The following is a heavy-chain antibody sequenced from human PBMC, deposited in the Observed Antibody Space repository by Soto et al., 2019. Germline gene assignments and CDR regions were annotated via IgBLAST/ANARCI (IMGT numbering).Heavy chain of an antibody. Sequence: ETLALTCTVSGGSISSYYWSWIRQPPGKGLEWIGYIYYSGGTNYNPSLKSRVTISVDTSKNQFSLKLSSVTAADTAVYYCARSHIVPRLFMYPYDYWGQGTLVTVSS. CDR1: GGSISSYY. CDR3: ARSHIVPRLFMYPYDY. CDR2: IYYSGGT. D-gene: IGHD2-21*01. J-gene: IGHJ4*02. V-gene: IGHV4-59*08.